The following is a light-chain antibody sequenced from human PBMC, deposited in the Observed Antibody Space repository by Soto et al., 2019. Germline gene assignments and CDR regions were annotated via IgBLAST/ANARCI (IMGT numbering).Light chain of an antibody. J-gene: IGKJ2*01. CDR1: QSISSY. CDR3: QQSYSTLYT. V-gene: IGKV1-39*01. Sequence: DIQMTQSPSSLSASVGDRVTITCRASQSISSYLNWYQQKPGKAPKLLIYAASSLQSGVPSWFSGSGSGTDFTLTISSLQPEDFATYYCQQSYSTLYTFGQGTKLEIK. CDR2: AAS.